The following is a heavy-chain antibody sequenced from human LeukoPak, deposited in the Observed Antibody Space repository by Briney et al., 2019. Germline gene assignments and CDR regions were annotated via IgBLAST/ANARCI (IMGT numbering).Heavy chain of an antibody. V-gene: IGHV3-30*18. CDR1: GFTFTSHG. J-gene: IGHJ6*02. D-gene: IGHD3/OR15-3a*01. CDR2: ISHDGTNK. Sequence: HPGGSLRLSCAASGFTFTSHGMHWVRQAPGKGLEWVAVISHDGTNKYYADSVKGRFTLSRDDSKNTVYLQMDRLRGDDTAMYYRAKDRVDRYTHDMDVWGQGTTVNVYS. CDR3: AKDRVDRYTHDMDV.